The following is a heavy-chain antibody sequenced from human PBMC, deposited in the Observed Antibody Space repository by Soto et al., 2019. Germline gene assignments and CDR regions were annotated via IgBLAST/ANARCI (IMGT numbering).Heavy chain of an antibody. Sequence: SQTLSLTCAISGDSFSSNSAAWIWIRQSPSRGLEWLTRTYYRSRWFNAYAVSVKSRVTINPDTSKNQFSLHLNSVTYEDTAILSCAREGASTFDVCGQGTMVTVSS. V-gene: IGHV6-1*01. J-gene: IGHJ3*01. CDR1: GDSFSSNSAA. D-gene: IGHD1-26*01. CDR3: AREGASTFDV. CDR2: TYYRSRWFN.